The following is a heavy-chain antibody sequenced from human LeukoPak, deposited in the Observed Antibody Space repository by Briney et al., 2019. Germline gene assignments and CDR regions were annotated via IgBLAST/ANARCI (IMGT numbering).Heavy chain of an antibody. CDR3: ARGRFSLAVAGFYYYYYMDV. Sequence: ASVKVSCKASGYTFTGYYMHWVRQVPGQGLEWMGWINPNSGGTNYAQKFQGRVTMTRDTSISTAYMELSRLRSDDTAVYYCARGRFSLAVAGFYYYYYMDVWGKGTTVTVSS. D-gene: IGHD6-19*01. V-gene: IGHV1-2*02. CDR2: INPNSGGT. J-gene: IGHJ6*03. CDR1: GYTFTGYY.